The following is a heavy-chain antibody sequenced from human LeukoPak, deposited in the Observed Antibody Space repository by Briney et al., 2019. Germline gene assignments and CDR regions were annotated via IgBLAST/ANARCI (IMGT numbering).Heavy chain of an antibody. CDR1: GFTSSDYW. CDR2: INSDGSSA. D-gene: IGHD6-19*01. CDR3: ARGGVGCFDY. V-gene: IGHV3-74*01. Sequence: GGSLRLSCAASGFTSSDYWIHWVRQAPGKGLVWVSHINSDGSSATYADSVKGRLTISRDNAKNTVYLQMNSLRAEDTAVYFCARGGVGCFDYWGQGALVTVSS. J-gene: IGHJ4*02.